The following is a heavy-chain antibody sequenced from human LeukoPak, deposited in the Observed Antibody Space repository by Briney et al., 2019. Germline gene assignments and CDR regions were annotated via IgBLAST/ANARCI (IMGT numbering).Heavy chain of an antibody. CDR3: ARSRRGYSGYDY. CDR1: GGSISSGSYY. CDR2: IYTSGST. V-gene: IGHV4-61*09. Sequence: SQTLSLNCTVSGGSISSGSYYWSCIRQPPGKGLVCIAHIYTSGSTNYNPSLKSRVTISVDTSKNQFSLKLSSVTAADTAVYYCARSRRGYSGYDYWGQGTLVTVSS. D-gene: IGHD5-12*01. J-gene: IGHJ4*02.